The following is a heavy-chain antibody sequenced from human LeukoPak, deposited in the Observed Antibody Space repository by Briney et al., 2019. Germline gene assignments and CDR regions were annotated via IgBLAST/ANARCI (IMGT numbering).Heavy chain of an antibody. J-gene: IGHJ4*02. Sequence: ASVKVSCKASGYTFTSYDINWVRQATGQGLEWMGWVNPNSGNTGYAQKFQGRVTMTRNTSISTAYMELSSLRSEDTAVYYCARVRGYSSSWSFDYWGQGTLVTVSS. D-gene: IGHD6-13*01. CDR3: ARVRGYSSSWSFDY. V-gene: IGHV1-8*01. CDR2: VNPNSGNT. CDR1: GYTFTSYD.